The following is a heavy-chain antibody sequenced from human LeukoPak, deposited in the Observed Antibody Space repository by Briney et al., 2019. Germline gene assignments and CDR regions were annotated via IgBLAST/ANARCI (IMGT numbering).Heavy chain of an antibody. D-gene: IGHD3-10*01. CDR3: ARVRRELLWFGEFLFDY. CDR1: GVSISSYY. CDR2: IYYSGST. V-gene: IGHV4-59*01. Sequence: TASETLSLTCTVSGVSISSYYWSWIRQPPGKGLEWIGYIYYSGSTNYNPSLKSRVTISVDTSKNQFSLKLSSVTAADTAVYYCARVRRELLWFGEFLFDYWGQGTLVTVSS. J-gene: IGHJ4*02.